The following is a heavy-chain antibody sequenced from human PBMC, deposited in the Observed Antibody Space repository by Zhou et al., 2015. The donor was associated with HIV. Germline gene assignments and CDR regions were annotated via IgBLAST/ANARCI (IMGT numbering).Heavy chain of an antibody. D-gene: IGHD1-14*01. CDR2: IIPIIGVT. CDR1: GGSLSSYS. Sequence: QVQLVQSGAEVRKPGSSVKISCKASGGSLSSYSISWVRQAPGQGLEWVGRIIPIIGVTDYAQKFQDRVTITADTATNTVSMELSRLKFDDTAVFFCVKDHVHCCREDRNALDTWGQGTVVIVSP. J-gene: IGHJ3*02. V-gene: IGHV1-69*02. CDR3: VKDHVHCCREDRNALDT.